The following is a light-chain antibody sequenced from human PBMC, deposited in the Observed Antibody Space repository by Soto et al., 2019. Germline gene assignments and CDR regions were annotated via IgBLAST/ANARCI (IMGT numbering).Light chain of an antibody. V-gene: IGKV3-20*01. CDR3: QQYGSSPIT. Sequence: EIVLTQSPGTLSLSPGERATLSCRASQTVSSTYLAWYQQKPGQAPRLLIYGASSRATGIPDRFSGTVSGTGFTLTISRLEPEDFAVYYCQQYGSSPITFGQGTRLEIK. CDR2: GAS. J-gene: IGKJ5*01. CDR1: QTVSSTY.